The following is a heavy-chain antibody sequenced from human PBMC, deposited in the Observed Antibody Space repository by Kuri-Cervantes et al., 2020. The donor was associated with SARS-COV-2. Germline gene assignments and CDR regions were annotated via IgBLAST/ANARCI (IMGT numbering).Heavy chain of an antibody. CDR1: GESFSGYY. D-gene: IGHD1-26*01. J-gene: IGHJ4*02. V-gene: IGHV4-34*01. Sequence: SETLSLTCAFYGESFSGYYWNWIRQSPGKGLQWIGEVNHRGSTNYNPSLKSRVTISVDTSKNQFSLKLSSVTAADTAVYYCARQRYSGSYYWGQGTLVTVSS. CDR3: ARQRYSGSYY. CDR2: VNHRGST.